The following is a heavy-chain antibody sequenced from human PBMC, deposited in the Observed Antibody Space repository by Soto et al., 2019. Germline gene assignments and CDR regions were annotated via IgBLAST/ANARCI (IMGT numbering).Heavy chain of an antibody. CDR2: INPNSGGT. Sequence: GASVKVSCKASGYTFSGYYIHWVRQAPGQGLEWMGWINPNSGGTNYAQKFQGRVTMTRDTSISTAYMELSRLRSDDTAVYYCARPSLAAAGDDAFDIWGQGTMVTVSS. V-gene: IGHV1-2*02. D-gene: IGHD6-13*01. CDR3: ARPSLAAAGDDAFDI. CDR1: GYTFSGYY. J-gene: IGHJ3*02.